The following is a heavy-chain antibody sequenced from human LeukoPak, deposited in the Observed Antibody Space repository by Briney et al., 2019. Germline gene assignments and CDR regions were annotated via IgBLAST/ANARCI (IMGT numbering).Heavy chain of an antibody. CDR3: ARLYSGYRFDY. Sequence: SETLSLTCTVSGGSISNYYWNWIRQPPGKGLEWIGYIYNSGSTNYNPSLRSRVTISVDTSKNQFSLNLSSVSAADTAVYYCARLYSGYRFDYWGQGTLITVAS. V-gene: IGHV4-59*01. CDR1: GGSISNYY. CDR2: IYNSGST. J-gene: IGHJ4*01. D-gene: IGHD5-12*01.